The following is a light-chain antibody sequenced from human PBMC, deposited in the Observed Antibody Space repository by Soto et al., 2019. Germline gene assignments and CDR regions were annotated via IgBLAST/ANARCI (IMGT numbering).Light chain of an antibody. CDR3: MQGTHWPIT. CDR1: QSLVYTDGIAY. J-gene: IGKJ5*01. Sequence: DVVMTQSPLSLPVSLGQPASISCRSSQSLVYTDGIAYLNWFHQRPGQSPRRLIYEVSNRDSGVPARFSGSGSGTDFTLKISRVEADDVGVYYCMQGTHWPITFGQGTRLEIK. CDR2: EVS. V-gene: IGKV2-30*01.